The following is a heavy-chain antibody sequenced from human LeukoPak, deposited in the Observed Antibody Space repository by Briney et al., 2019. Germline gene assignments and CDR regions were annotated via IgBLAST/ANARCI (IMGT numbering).Heavy chain of an antibody. V-gene: IGHV1-18*01. CDR1: GYTFTSYG. D-gene: IGHD5-24*01. Sequence: GASVKVSCKASGYTFTSYGISWVRQAPGQGLEWMGWISAYNGNTNYAQKLQGRVTMTTDTSTSTAYVELRSLRSEDTAVYYCARNDGSFDYWGQGTLVTVSS. CDR3: ARNDGSFDY. J-gene: IGHJ4*02. CDR2: ISAYNGNT.